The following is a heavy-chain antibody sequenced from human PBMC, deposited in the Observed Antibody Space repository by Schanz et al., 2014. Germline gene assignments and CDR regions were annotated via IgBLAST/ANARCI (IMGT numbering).Heavy chain of an antibody. CDR2: IKSKTDGGTR. CDR1: GFTLNNAW. V-gene: IGHV3-15*01. Sequence: EVQLVESGGGLVKPGGSLRLSCATSGFTLNNAWMNWVRQAPGKGLQWVARIKSKTDGGTRDYAAPVKGRFTISTEDSKNTVYRQMNSLQTEDPPVYYCTADLWFGAVWGVWWGQGTLVTVSS. CDR3: TADLWFGAVWGVW. D-gene: IGHD3-10*01. J-gene: IGHJ4*02.